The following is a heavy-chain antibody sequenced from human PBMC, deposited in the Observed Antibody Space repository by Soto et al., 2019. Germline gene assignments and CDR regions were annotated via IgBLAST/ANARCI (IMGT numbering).Heavy chain of an antibody. Sequence: PGGSLRLSCAASGFTFRSYSMNWVRQAPGKGLEWVSAISGSGVSTYYADSVKGRFTISRDNSKNTLYLQMNSLRAEDTAVYYCAKSPGMYYYDSSGYYHYDYWGQGTLVTVSS. CDR3: AKSPGMYYYDSSGYYHYDY. CDR2: ISGSGVST. D-gene: IGHD3-22*01. CDR1: GFTFRSYS. J-gene: IGHJ4*02. V-gene: IGHV3-23*01.